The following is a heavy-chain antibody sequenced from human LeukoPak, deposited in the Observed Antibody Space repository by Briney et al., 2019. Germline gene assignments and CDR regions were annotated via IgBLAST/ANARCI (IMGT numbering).Heavy chain of an antibody. CDR3: ARWFGLGEEYFQH. D-gene: IGHD3-10*01. CDR1: GYTFTSCD. CDR2: MNPNSGNT. V-gene: IGHV1-8*01. Sequence: ASVKVSCKASGYTFTSCDINWVRQATGQGLEWMGWMNPNSGNTGYAHKFQGRGTMTRNNSISTAYMELSSLRSEDTAVYYCARWFGLGEEYFQHWGQGTLVTVSS. J-gene: IGHJ1*01.